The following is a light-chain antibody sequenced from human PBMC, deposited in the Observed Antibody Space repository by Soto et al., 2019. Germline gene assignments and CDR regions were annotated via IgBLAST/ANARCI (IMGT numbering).Light chain of an antibody. CDR3: QQLKSYPLS. V-gene: IGKV1-9*01. CDR2: AAS. J-gene: IGKJ4*01. Sequence: DIQLTQSPSFLSASVGDRVTITCRTIQDISSYLAWYQQKPGKAPQLLISAASTLQSGVPSRFSGSGSGTEFTLTISSLQTEDFATYYCQQLKSYPLSFGGGTKVEI. CDR1: QDISSY.